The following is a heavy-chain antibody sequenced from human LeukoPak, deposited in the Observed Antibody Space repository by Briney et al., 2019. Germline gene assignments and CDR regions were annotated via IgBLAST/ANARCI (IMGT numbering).Heavy chain of an antibody. J-gene: IGHJ4*02. CDR2: ISGSGGST. Sequence: GGSLRLSCAAPGFTFSSYARSWVPQAPGKGLGGVSAISGSGGSTYYADSVKGRFTISRDNSKNTLYLQMNSLRAEDTAVYYCAKGRGYSPKFFDYWGQGTLVTVSS. CDR1: GFTFSSYA. D-gene: IGHD5-18*01. V-gene: IGHV3-23*01. CDR3: AKGRGYSPKFFDY.